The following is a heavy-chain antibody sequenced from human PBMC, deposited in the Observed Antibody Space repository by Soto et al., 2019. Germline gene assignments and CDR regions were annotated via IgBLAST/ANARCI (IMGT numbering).Heavy chain of an antibody. D-gene: IGHD6-19*01. Sequence: GGSLRLSCAASGFTFSSYSMNWVRQAPGKGLEWVSYISSSSSTKYYADSVKGRFTISRDNAKNSLYLQMNSLRAEDTAVYYCARDSSGWYYFDYWGQGTLVTVSS. V-gene: IGHV3-48*01. CDR2: ISSSSSTK. J-gene: IGHJ4*02. CDR1: GFTFSSYS. CDR3: ARDSSGWYYFDY.